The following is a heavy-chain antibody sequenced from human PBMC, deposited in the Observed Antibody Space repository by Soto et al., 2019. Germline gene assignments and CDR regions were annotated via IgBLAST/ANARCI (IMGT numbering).Heavy chain of an antibody. CDR2: IIPVFGRV. D-gene: IGHD2-2*01. V-gene: IGHV1-69*12. Sequence: QVQLVQSGAEVKKPGSSVKVSCKASGGTFNSYAISWVRQAPGQGLEWMGGIIPVFGRVSYAQKFQGRVTITADESTSTAYMELSRLRPDDTAMYYCADLSLVYCIATSCPPDYWGQGTLVTVSS. CDR3: ADLSLVYCIATSCPPDY. J-gene: IGHJ4*02. CDR1: GGTFNSYA.